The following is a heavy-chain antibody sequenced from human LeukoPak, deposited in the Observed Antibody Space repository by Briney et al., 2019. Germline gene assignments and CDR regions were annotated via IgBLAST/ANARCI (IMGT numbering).Heavy chain of an antibody. D-gene: IGHD1-14*01. J-gene: IGHJ4*02. CDR2: IFYSGTT. Sequence: PSETLSLTCTVSGGSISSSSYYWGWIRQPPGTGLEWIGNIFYSGTTYYNPSLKSRVTISVDTSKNQFSLKLSSVTAADTAVYYCARDRNPRGLGHFDYWGQGTLVTVSS. V-gene: IGHV4-39*07. CDR3: ARDRNPRGLGHFDY. CDR1: GGSISSSSYY.